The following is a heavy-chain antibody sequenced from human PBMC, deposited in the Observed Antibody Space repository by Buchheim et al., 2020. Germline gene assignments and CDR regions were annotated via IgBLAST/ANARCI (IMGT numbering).Heavy chain of an antibody. D-gene: IGHD3-22*01. V-gene: IGHV3-23*01. CDR3: AKVQYYYDSSGYYSFDY. CDR1: GFTFSSYP. CDR2: ISGSGAGT. Sequence: EVQLLESGGGLVQPGGSPRLSCAASGFTFSSYPMSWVRQAPGKGLEWVSAISGSGAGTSYADSVKGRFTMSRDNSKNTLYLQMNSLRAEDTAVYYCAKVQYYYDSSGYYSFDYWGQGTL. J-gene: IGHJ4*02.